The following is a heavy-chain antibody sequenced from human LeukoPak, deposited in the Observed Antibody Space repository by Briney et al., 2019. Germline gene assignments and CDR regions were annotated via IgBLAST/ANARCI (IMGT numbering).Heavy chain of an antibody. CDR2: ISSSSSYI. D-gene: IGHD3-22*01. CDR1: GFTFSNAW. Sequence: RAGGSLRLSCAASGFTFSNAWMSWVRQAPGKGLEWVSSISSSSSYIYYADSVKGRFTISRDNAKNSLYLQMNSLRAEDTAVYYCARGYYDSSGYYYDLEVGYFDYWGQGTLVTVSS. J-gene: IGHJ4*02. V-gene: IGHV3-21*01. CDR3: ARGYYDSSGYYYDLEVGYFDY.